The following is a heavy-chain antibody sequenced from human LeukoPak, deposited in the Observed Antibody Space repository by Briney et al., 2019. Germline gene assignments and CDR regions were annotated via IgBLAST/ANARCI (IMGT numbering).Heavy chain of an antibody. V-gene: IGHV4-30-2*01. D-gene: IGHD2-15*01. CDR2: IYHSGST. J-gene: IGHJ3*02. CDR3: ARVGAYSGTGDAFDI. Sequence: PSETLSLTCTVSGGSISSGGYYWSWLRQPPGKGLEWIGYIYHSGSTYYNPSLKSRVTISVDRSKNQFSLKLSSVTAADTAVYYCARVGAYSGTGDAFDIWGQGTMVTVSS. CDR1: GGSISSGGYY.